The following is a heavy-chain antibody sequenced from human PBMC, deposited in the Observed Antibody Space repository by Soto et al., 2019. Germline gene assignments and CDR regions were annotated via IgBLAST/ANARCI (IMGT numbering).Heavy chain of an antibody. Sequence: SETLSLTCTVSGGSISSSSYYWGWIRQPPGKGLEWIGSIYYSGITYYNPSLKSRVTISVYTSKNQFSLKLSSVTAADTAVYYCARKRDYDFWSPDWFDPWGQGTLVTVSS. CDR1: GGSISSSSYY. D-gene: IGHD3-3*01. V-gene: IGHV4-39*01. J-gene: IGHJ5*02. CDR3: ARKRDYDFWSPDWFDP. CDR2: IYYSGIT.